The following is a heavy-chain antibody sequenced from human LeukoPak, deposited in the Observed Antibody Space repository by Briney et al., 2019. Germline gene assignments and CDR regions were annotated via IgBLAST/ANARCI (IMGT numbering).Heavy chain of an antibody. D-gene: IGHD6-13*01. V-gene: IGHV4-59*08. CDR2: IYYSGST. Sequence: SETLSLTCTVSGGSISSYYWSWIRQPPGKGLEWIGYIYYSGSTNYNPSLKSRVTISVDTSKNQFSLKLSSVTAADTVVYYCARRGIAAAGFFDYWGQGTLVTVSS. J-gene: IGHJ4*02. CDR1: GGSISSYY. CDR3: ARRGIAAAGFFDY.